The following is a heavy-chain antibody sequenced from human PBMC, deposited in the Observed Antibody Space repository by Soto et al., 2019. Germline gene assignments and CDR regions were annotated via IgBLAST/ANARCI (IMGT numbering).Heavy chain of an antibody. V-gene: IGHV1-46*03. Sequence: QVQLVQSGAEVKKPGASVKVSCKASGFTFSSYHMHWVRQAPGQGLEWMGTINPSGTSTTYAQKFQGRVTMTRDTSTRTVYMELSSPRSEDTAVYYCARGGSIVAVPTTMGAPFGYWGQGTLVAVSS. D-gene: IGHD2-2*01. CDR1: GFTFSSYH. CDR3: ARGGSIVAVPTTMGAPFGY. CDR2: INPSGTST. J-gene: IGHJ4*02.